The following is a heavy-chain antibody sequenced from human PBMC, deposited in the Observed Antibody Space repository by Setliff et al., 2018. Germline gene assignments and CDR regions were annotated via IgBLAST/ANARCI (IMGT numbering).Heavy chain of an antibody. V-gene: IGHV5-51*01. Sequence: GESLKISCKGSGYSFSNFWIGWVRQMPGKGLEWMGIIYPGDSHTRYSPSFQGQVTMSADKSINTAYLQWSNLKASDPAMYYCARKLWSSGWIDAFDIWGQGTMVTVSS. J-gene: IGHJ3*02. CDR2: IYPGDSHT. CDR1: GYSFSNFW. CDR3: ARKLWSSGWIDAFDI. D-gene: IGHD6-19*01.